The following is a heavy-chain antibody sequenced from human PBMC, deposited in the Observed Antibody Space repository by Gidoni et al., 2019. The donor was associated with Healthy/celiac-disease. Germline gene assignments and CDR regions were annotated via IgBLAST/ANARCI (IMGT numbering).Heavy chain of an antibody. Sequence: GKGLEWVSGINWNGGSTGYADSVKGRFTISRDNAKNSLYLQMNSLRAEDTALYHCARWGTRCSSTSCYLYGMDVWGQGTTVTVSS. CDR2: INWNGGST. V-gene: IGHV3-20*01. J-gene: IGHJ6*02. D-gene: IGHD2-2*01. CDR3: ARWGTRCSSTSCYLYGMDV.